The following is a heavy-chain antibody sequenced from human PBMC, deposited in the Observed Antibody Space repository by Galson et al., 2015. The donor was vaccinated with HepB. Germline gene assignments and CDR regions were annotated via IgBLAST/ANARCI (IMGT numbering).Heavy chain of an antibody. V-gene: IGHV1-46*03. CDR1: GYTFTSFY. Sequence: SVKVSCKASGYTFTSFYIHWVRQAPGQGLEWMGIINPSSGSTNYAQKFQGRATMTSDTSTRTVYMELSRLRSEDTAVYYCARMGGYDYYYYYMDVWGKGATVTVSS. J-gene: IGHJ6*03. CDR3: ARMGGYDYYYYYMDV. CDR2: INPSSGST. D-gene: IGHD5-12*01.